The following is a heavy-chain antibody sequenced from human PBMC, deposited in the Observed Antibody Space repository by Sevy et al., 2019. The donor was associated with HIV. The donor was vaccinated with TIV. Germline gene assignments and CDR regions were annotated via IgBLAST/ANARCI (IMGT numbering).Heavy chain of an antibody. J-gene: IGHJ4*02. CDR2: ISWDGGST. CDR1: GFTFDDYT. Sequence: GGSLRLSCAASGFTFDDYTMHWVRQPPGKGLEWVSLISWDGGSTYYADSVKGRFTISRDNSKNFLFLQMNSLRSEDTAFYYCAKLGGNYGDYDDYWGRGTLVTASS. CDR3: AKLGGNYGDYDDY. V-gene: IGHV3-43*01. D-gene: IGHD4-17*01.